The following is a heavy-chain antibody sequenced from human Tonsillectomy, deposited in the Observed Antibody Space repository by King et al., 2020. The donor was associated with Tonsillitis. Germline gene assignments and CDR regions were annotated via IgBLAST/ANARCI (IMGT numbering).Heavy chain of an antibody. CDR3: AREGRYYYGSGSYYAFDI. D-gene: IGHD3-10*01. CDR2: IRSRSRTI. CDR1: GFTFSSYS. Sequence: VQLVESGGGLVQPGGPLRLSCAASGFTFSSYSLNWFPKPPGRGLEWVSSIRSRSRTIYYEDPVKGRFTISRDNAKNSLYLQMNSLRAEDTAVYYCAREGRYYYGSGSYYAFDIWGQGTMVTVSS. J-gene: IGHJ3*02. V-gene: IGHV3-48*04.